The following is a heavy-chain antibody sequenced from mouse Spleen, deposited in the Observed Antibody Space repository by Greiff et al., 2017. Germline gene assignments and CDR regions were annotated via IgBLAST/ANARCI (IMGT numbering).Heavy chain of an antibody. D-gene: IGHD1-1*02. Sequence: EVKVVESGGGLVKPGGSLKLSCAASGFTFSSYAMSWVRQTPEKRLEWVATISDGGSYTYYPDNVKGRFTISRDNARNNLYLQMSHLKSEDTAMYYCAREGDYGYFDYWGQGTTLTVSS. CDR3: AREGDYGYFDY. CDR1: GFTFSSYA. V-gene: IGHV5-4*01. CDR2: ISDGGSYT. J-gene: IGHJ2*01.